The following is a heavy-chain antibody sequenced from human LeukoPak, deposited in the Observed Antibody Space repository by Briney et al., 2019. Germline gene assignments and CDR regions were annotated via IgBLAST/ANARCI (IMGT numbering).Heavy chain of an antibody. D-gene: IGHD7-27*01. V-gene: IGHV3-74*01. J-gene: IGHJ4*02. CDR2: INSDGSSI. Sequence: GGSLRLSCAASGFTFNRYWMYWVRQAPGKWPEWVSRINSDGSSINYADSVQGRVTISRDNAKNTLYLQMNSLRAEDTAVYYCVRSNWADWGQGTLVTVSS. CDR1: GFTFNRYW. CDR3: VRSNWAD.